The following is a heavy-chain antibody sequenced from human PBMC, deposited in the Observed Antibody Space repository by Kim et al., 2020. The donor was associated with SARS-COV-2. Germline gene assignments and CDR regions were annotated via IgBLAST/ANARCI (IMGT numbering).Heavy chain of an antibody. CDR2: IYHSGST. D-gene: IGHD3-10*01. V-gene: IGHV4-30-2*01. J-gene: IGHJ3*02. CDR3: ARHVLPMVRGVFLAGAFDI. Sequence: SETLSLTCAVSGGSISSGGYSWSWIRQPPGKGLEWIGYIYHSGSTYYNPSLKSRVTISVDRSKNQFSLKLSSVTAADTAVYYCARHVLPMVRGVFLAGAFDIWGQGTMVTVSS. CDR1: GGSISSGGYS.